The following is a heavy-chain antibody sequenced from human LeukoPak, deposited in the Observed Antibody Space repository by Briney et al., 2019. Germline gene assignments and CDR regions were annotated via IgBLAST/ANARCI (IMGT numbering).Heavy chain of an antibody. J-gene: IGHJ4*02. CDR1: GYTFTTYG. D-gene: IGHD2-2*02. V-gene: IGHV1-18*01. CDR2: INPYNGNT. Sequence: ASVKVSCKASGYTFTTYGISWVRQAPGQGLECMGWINPYNGNTNYAQKLQGRVTMTTDTSTSTAYMELRSLRSADPAVYYCARELYGRFEYWGQGTLVTVSS. CDR3: ARELYGRFEY.